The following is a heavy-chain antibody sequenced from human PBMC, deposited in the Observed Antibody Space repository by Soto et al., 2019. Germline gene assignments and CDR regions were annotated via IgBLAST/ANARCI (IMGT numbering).Heavy chain of an antibody. CDR2: IYHTGTT. CDR3: AKTDNVGFYPY. CDR1: GDSISRGYH. D-gene: IGHD3-22*01. J-gene: IGHJ4*02. V-gene: IGHV4-38-2*01. Sequence: SETLSLTCDVSGDSISRGYHWAWIQQAPGKGLEWIASIYHTGTTYYNPSLKSRLTISVDTSKNQFSLKLTSVTAPDSAVYYWAKTDNVGFYPYLGQGPLVPVSS.